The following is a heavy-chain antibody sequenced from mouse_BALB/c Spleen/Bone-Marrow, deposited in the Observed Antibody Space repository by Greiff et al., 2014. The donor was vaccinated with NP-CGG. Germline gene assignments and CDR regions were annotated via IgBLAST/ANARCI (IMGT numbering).Heavy chain of an antibody. CDR3: TKIYYGYDGGYYYAMDY. CDR1: GFTFSSYA. CDR2: ISSGGSYT. D-gene: IGHD2-2*01. J-gene: IGHJ4*01. Sequence: VQLKESXGGLVKPGGSLKLSCAASGFTFSSYAMSWVRQTPEKRLEWVATISSGGSYTYYPDSVKGRFTISRDNAKNTLYLQMSSLKSEDTAMYYCTKIYYGYDGGYYYAMDYWGQGTSVTVSS. V-gene: IGHV5-6-4*01.